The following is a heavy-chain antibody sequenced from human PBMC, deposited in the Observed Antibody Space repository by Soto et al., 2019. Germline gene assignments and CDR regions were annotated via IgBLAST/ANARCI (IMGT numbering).Heavy chain of an antibody. V-gene: IGHV3-48*03. CDR3: ARDRPVPRGGGMDV. Sequence: GGSLRLSCAASGFTFSSYEMNWVRQAPGKGLEWVSYISSSGSTIYYADSVKGRFTISRDNAKNSLYLQMSSLRAEDTAVYYCARDRPVPRGGGMDVWGQGTTVTVSS. CDR2: ISSSGSTI. D-gene: IGHD2-2*01. CDR1: GFTFSSYE. J-gene: IGHJ6*02.